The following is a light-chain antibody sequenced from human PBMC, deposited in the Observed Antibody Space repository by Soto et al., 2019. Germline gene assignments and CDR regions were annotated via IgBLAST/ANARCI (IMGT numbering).Light chain of an antibody. CDR3: QQGYSSRWT. J-gene: IGKJ1*01. CDR1: QNLRSY. Sequence: DIQMTQSPSSLSASVGDRVTITCRASQNLRSYLNWYQQKPGKGPQLLIYATSSLQTGVPSRFSASGSWTDFSLVISDLQPEDSATYDCQQGYSSRWTAGRGTKVEI. V-gene: IGKV1-39*01. CDR2: ATS.